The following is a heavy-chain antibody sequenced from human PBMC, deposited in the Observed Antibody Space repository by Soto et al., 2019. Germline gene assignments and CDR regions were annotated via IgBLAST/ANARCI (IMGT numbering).Heavy chain of an antibody. J-gene: IGHJ4*02. CDR2: IIPIFGTA. CDR3: ARENGPYAGYFDY. Sequence: SVKVSCKASGGTFSSYAISWVRQAPGQGLEWMGGIIPIFGTANYAQKFQGRVTITADESTSTAYMELSSLRSEDTAVYYCARENGPYAGYFDYWGQGTLVTVSS. D-gene: IGHD4-17*01. CDR1: GGTFSSYA. V-gene: IGHV1-69*13.